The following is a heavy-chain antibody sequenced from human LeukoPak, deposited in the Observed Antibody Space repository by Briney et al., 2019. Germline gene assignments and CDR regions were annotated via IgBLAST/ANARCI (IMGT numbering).Heavy chain of an antibody. J-gene: IGHJ4*02. Sequence: TGGSLRLSCAASGFTFSDYYMSWIRQAPGKGLEWVSYISSSGSTIYYADSVKGRFTISRDNAKNTVHLQMNSLRVEDTAIYFCAGAYSAYDPFDYWGQGILVTVSS. CDR1: GFTFSDYY. CDR3: AGAYSAYDPFDY. CDR2: ISSSGSTI. D-gene: IGHD5-12*01. V-gene: IGHV3-11*04.